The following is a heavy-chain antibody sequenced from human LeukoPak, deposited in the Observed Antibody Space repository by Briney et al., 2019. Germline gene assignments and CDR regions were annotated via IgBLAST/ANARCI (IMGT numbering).Heavy chain of an antibody. D-gene: IGHD6-19*01. CDR2: ISYDGSNK. V-gene: IGHV3-30-3*01. CDR3: ARDLKQWLVNYYYGMDV. Sequence: GRSLRLSCAASGFTFSSYAMHWVRQAPGKGLEWVAVISYDGSNKYYADSVKGRFTISRDNSKNTLYLQMNSLRAEDTAVYHCARDLKQWLVNYYYGMDVWGQGTTVTVSS. J-gene: IGHJ6*02. CDR1: GFTFSSYA.